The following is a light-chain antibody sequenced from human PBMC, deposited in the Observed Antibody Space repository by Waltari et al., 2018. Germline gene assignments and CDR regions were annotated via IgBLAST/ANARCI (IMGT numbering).Light chain of an antibody. J-gene: IGKJ2*01. CDR3: MQATHWPHT. CDR2: KVS. V-gene: IGKV2-30*01. CDR1: QGLVFSDGDTY. Sequence: DVVMTQSPLSLPVTLGQPASIPCRSRQGLVFSDGDTYLEWFHQRPGQSPRRLIHKVSNRQSGVPDRFSGSGSGTDFTLKISRVEAEDVGVYYCMQATHWPHTFGQGTKLEIK.